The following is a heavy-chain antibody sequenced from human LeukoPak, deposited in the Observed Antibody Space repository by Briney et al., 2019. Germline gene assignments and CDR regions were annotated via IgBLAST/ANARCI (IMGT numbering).Heavy chain of an antibody. Sequence: ASVKVSCKASGYIFTDYGISWVRQAPGQGLEWTGWISAYNANTRYAQNLQDRLTVTIDTSTSTAYMELRSLKSDDTAVYYCARDPTLYCSSITCSDRRNWFDPWGQGTLVTVSS. J-gene: IGHJ5*02. CDR3: ARDPTLYCSSITCSDRRNWFDP. CDR1: GYIFTDYG. CDR2: ISAYNANT. D-gene: IGHD2-2*01. V-gene: IGHV1-18*01.